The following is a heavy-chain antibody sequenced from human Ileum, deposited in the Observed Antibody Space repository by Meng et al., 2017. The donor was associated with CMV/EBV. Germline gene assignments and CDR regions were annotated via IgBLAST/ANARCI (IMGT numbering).Heavy chain of an antibody. Sequence: GESLKISCAASGFTFSSYAMSWVRQAPGKGLEWVSVISGSGDSTYNADSVKGRFTISRDNSKNTLYLQMNTLRVEDTAVYYCARDGVRGLDYWGQGTLVTVSS. J-gene: IGHJ4*02. V-gene: IGHV3-23*01. D-gene: IGHD3-10*01. CDR1: GFTFSSYA. CDR2: ISGSGDST. CDR3: ARDGVRGLDY.